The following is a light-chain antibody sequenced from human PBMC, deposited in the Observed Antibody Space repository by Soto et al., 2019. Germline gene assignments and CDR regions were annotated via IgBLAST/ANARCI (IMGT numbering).Light chain of an antibody. J-gene: IGLJ2*01. Sequence: QSVLTQPASVSGSPGQSITISCTGTTSDVGTYDSVSWYQQHPGKAPKLLISDVSDRPSGFSNRFSGSKSGNTASLTISGLQPEDEADYYCSSYTSINTLVFGGGTQLTVL. CDR3: SSYTSINTLV. CDR2: DVS. V-gene: IGLV2-14*03. CDR1: TSDVGTYDS.